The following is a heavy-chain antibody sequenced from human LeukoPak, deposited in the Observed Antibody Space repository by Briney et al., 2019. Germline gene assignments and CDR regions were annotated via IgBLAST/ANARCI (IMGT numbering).Heavy chain of an antibody. CDR2: IDPNNGNT. J-gene: IGHJ4*02. D-gene: IGHD6-19*01. CDR3: ARALTIAVAGTGNY. Sequence: HGASVRVSCKASGYTFIGYSIHWVRQAPGQGLEWMGWIDPNNGNTNYAQKFQGRVTMTRDTSISTAYMELSRLRSDDTAVYYCARALTIAVAGTGNYWGQGTLVTVSS. V-gene: IGHV1-2*02. CDR1: GYTFIGYS.